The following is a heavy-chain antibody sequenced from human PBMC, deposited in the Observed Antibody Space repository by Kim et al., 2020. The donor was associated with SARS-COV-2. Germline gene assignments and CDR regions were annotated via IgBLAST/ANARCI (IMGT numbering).Heavy chain of an antibody. CDR1: GYIFSNYW. CDR2: IHPSDSRT. Sequence: GESLKISCKASGYIFSNYWIGWVRQMPGKGLEWMGIIHPSDSRTIYSPSFRGQVTVSADKSISTAYLQWNNMRASYTAIYYCARRGEMGNGHRDFWGKGT. D-gene: IGHD1-1*01. V-gene: IGHV5-51*01. J-gene: IGHJ4*02. CDR3: ARRGEMGNGHRDF.